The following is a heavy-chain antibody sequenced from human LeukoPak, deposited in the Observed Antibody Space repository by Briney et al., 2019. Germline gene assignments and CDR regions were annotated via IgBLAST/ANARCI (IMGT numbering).Heavy chain of an antibody. CDR2: IYYSGST. CDR3: ARGPLGAPAGNWFDP. J-gene: IGHJ5*02. Sequence: PSETLSLTRTVSAGSISSYYWSWIRQPPGKGLEWIGYIYYSGSTNYNPSLKSRVTISVDTSKNQFSLKLSSVTAADTAVYYCARGPLGAPAGNWFDPWGQGTLVTVSS. V-gene: IGHV4-59*01. D-gene: IGHD1-26*01. CDR1: AGSISSYY.